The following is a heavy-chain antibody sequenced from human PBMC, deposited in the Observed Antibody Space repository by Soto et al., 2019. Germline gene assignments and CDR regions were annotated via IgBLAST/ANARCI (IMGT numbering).Heavy chain of an antibody. D-gene: IGHD1-26*01. V-gene: IGHV3-72*01. CDR2: TRNKANSYTT. J-gene: IGHJ6*02. CDR3: AREGATMGMDV. Sequence: PGGSLRLSCAASGFTFSDHYMDWVRQAPGKGLEWVGRTRNKANSYTTEYAASVKGRFTISRDDSKNSLYLQMNSLKTEDTAVYYCAREGATMGMDVWGQGTTVTVSS. CDR1: GFTFSDHY.